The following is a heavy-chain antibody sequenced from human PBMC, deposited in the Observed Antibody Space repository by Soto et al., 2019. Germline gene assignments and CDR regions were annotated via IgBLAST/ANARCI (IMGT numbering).Heavy chain of an antibody. J-gene: IGHJ6*02. Sequence: GGSLRLSWPASGFTASINYMSCVRHPPGKWRGWVSAFHSGGRTYYADSLKGRFTITRDKSKSTLYLQMNSVRAEATAVYYCARDLGYGMDVWGQGTTVTVSS. V-gene: IGHV3-53*01. CDR3: ARDLGYGMDV. CDR1: GFTASINY. CDR2: FHSGGRT.